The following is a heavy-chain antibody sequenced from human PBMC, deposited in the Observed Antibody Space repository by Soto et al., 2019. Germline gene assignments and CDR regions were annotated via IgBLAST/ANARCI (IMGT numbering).Heavy chain of an antibody. J-gene: IGHJ4*02. CDR2: ISAYNGNT. CDR1: GYTFTSYG. CDR3: ARDPRPYYYGSGSYWDY. D-gene: IGHD3-10*01. Sequence: QVQLVQSGAEVKKPGASVKVSCEASGYTFTSYGISWVRQAPGQGLEWMGWISAYNGNTNYAQKLQGRVTMTTDTATSTAYMELRSLRSDDTAVYYCARDPRPYYYGSGSYWDYWGQGTLVTVSS. V-gene: IGHV1-18*01.